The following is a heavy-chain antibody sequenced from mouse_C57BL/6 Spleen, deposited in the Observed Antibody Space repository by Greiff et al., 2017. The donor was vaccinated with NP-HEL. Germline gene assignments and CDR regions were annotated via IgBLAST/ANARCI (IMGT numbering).Heavy chain of an antibody. D-gene: IGHD1-2*01. Sequence: VQRVESGAELVRPGASVTLSCKASGYTFTDYEMHWVKQTPVHGLEWIGAIDPETGGTAYNQKFKGKAILTADKSSSTAYMELRSLTSEDSAVYYCTNYYGYGFAYWGQGTLVTVSA. CDR1: GYTFTDYE. V-gene: IGHV1-15*01. J-gene: IGHJ3*01. CDR3: TNYYGYGFAY. CDR2: IDPETGGT.